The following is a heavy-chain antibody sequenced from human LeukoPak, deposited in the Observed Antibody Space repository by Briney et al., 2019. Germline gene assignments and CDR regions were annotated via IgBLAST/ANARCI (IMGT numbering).Heavy chain of an antibody. D-gene: IGHD2-15*01. CDR2: IIPILGIA. V-gene: IGHV1-69*02. J-gene: IGHJ4*01. Sequence: SVKVSCKASGGTFSSYTISWVRQAPGQGLEWMGRIIPILGIANYAQKFQGRVTITADKSTSTAYMELSSLRSEDTAVYYCARQYCSGGSCYHIPLDYWGHGTLVTVSS. CDR1: GGTFSSYT. CDR3: ARQYCSGGSCYHIPLDY.